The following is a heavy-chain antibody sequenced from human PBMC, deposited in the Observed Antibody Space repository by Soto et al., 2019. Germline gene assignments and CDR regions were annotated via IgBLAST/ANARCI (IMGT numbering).Heavy chain of an antibody. V-gene: IGHV3-48*03. CDR3: ARRSQPSTIFWGNWFDP. D-gene: IGHD3-3*01. Sequence: GGSLRLSCAASGFTFSSYEMNWVRQAPGKGLEWVSYMRSSGSTIYYADSVKGRFTISRYNAKNSLYLQMNSLRAEDRAVYYCARRSQPSTIFWGNWFDPWGQGTLVTVSS. J-gene: IGHJ5*02. CDR1: GFTFSSYE. CDR2: MRSSGSTI.